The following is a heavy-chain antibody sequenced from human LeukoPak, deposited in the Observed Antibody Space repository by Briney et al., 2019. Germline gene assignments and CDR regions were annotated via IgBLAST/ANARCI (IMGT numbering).Heavy chain of an antibody. CDR3: ARGPINSFSSGWEFDY. CDR2: IRYDGSNK. CDR1: GFTFSSYG. V-gene: IGHV3-30*02. J-gene: IGHJ4*02. D-gene: IGHD6-19*01. Sequence: GGSLRLSCTASGFTFSSYGIHWVRQAPGKGLEWVAFIRYDGSNKYYADSVKGRFTISRDNSKNTLYLQMNSLRAEDTAVYYCARGPINSFSSGWEFDYWGQGTLVTVSS.